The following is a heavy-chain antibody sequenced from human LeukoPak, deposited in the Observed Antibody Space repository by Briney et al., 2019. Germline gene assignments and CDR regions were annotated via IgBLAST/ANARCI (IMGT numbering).Heavy chain of an antibody. V-gene: IGHV6-1*01. Sequence: SQTLSLTCAISGDSVSSNSGAWNWIRQSPSRGLEWLGRTYYRSKWYNDYAESVKSRINIKPDTSRNQFSLQLNSVTPEDTAVYYRVRDQSGLDYWGQGTLVTVSS. CDR2: TYYRSKWYN. J-gene: IGHJ4*02. CDR1: GDSVSSNSGA. CDR3: VRDQSGLDY.